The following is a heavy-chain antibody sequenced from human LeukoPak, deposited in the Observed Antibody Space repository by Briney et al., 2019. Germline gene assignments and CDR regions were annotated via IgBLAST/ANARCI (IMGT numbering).Heavy chain of an antibody. CDR3: ARYYGGVWFDP. V-gene: IGHV4-38-2*02. Sequence: KPSETLSLTCTVSGYSISSGYYWGWIRQPPGKGLEWIGSIYHSGSTYYNPSLKSRVTISVDTSKNQFSLKLSSVTAADSAVYYCARYYGGVWFDPWGQGTLVTVSS. CDR2: IYHSGST. CDR1: GYSISSGYY. J-gene: IGHJ5*02. D-gene: IGHD4-23*01.